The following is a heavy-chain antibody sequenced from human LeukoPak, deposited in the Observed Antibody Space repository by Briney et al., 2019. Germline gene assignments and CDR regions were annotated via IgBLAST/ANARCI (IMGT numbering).Heavy chain of an antibody. CDR2: INHSGST. D-gene: IGHD3-3*01. CDR3: ARRRYDFWSGYSPSGWFDP. CDR1: GGSFSGYY. J-gene: IGHJ5*02. V-gene: IGHV4-34*01. Sequence: PSETLSLTCAVSGGSFSGYYWSWIHQPPGKGLEWIGEINHSGSTNYNPYLKRRVTISVDTSKNQFSLKLSSVTAADTAVYYCARRRYDFWSGYSPSGWFDPWGQGTLVTVSS.